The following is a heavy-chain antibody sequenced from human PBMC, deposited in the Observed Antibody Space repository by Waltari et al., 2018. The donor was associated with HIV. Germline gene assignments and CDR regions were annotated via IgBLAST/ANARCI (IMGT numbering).Heavy chain of an antibody. CDR3: ARQDSSGGNYYYGMDV. Sequence: EVQLVESGGGLVKPGGSLRLSCAASGFTFRGYSMKWVRQAPGKGLEWVSSISSSSIYISYADSVKGRFTISRDNAKNSLYLQMNSLRAEDTAVYYCARQDSSGGNYYYGMDVWGQGTTVTVSS. CDR2: ISSSSIYI. CDR1: GFTFRGYS. D-gene: IGHD3-22*01. V-gene: IGHV3-21*01. J-gene: IGHJ6*02.